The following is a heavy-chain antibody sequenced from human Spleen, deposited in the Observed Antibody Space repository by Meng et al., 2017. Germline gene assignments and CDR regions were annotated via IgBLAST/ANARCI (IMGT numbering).Heavy chain of an antibody. V-gene: IGHV3-9*01. Sequence: SLKISCAASGFTFDDYGIHWVRQAPGKGLEWVSGFSWYSGSVDYADSVKGRFTISRDNAKNSLYLQMNSLRAEDTAVYYCARVVYYYDSSGYQAYFDYWGQGTLVTVSS. J-gene: IGHJ4*02. CDR2: FSWYSGSV. CDR1: GFTFDDYG. D-gene: IGHD3-22*01. CDR3: ARVVYYYDSSGYQAYFDY.